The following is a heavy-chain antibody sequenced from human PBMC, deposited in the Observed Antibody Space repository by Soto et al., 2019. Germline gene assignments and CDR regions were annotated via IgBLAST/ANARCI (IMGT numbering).Heavy chain of an antibody. CDR1: GYTFTSYA. CDR2: INAGNGNT. J-gene: IGHJ4*02. Sequence: AXVKVSCKASGYTFTSYAMHWVRQAPGQRLEWMGWINAGNGNTKYSQKFQGRVTITRDTSASTAYMELSSLRSEDTAVYYCARGSGLYYFDYWGQGTLVTVSS. V-gene: IGHV1-3*01. CDR3: ARGSGLYYFDY. D-gene: IGHD3-10*01.